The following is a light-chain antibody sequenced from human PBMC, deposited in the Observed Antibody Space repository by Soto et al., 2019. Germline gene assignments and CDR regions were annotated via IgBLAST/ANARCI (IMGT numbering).Light chain of an antibody. Sequence: QAVLTQSPSASASLGASVKLTCTLSSRHSSYAIAWHQQQPEKGPRYLMKLNSDGRHTKGDGIPDRFSGSSSGTERYLTISSLQSEDESYYYCQTWGPGILVFGGGTKLTVL. CDR3: QTWGPGILV. V-gene: IGLV4-69*01. CDR1: SRHSSYA. J-gene: IGLJ2*01. CDR2: LNSDGRH.